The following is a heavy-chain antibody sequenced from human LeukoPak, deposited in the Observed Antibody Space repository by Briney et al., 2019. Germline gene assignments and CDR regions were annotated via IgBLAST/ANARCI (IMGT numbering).Heavy chain of an antibody. CDR2: IYYSGST. CDR3: ARGDLWDWYFDL. J-gene: IGHJ2*01. Sequence: PSETLSLTCTVSGGSISSGDYYWSWIRQPPGKGLEWIGYIYYSGSTYYNPSLKSRVTISVDTSKNQFSLKLSSVTAADTAVYYCARGDLWDWYFDLWGRGTLVTVSS. CDR1: GGSISSGDYY. V-gene: IGHV4-30-4*01. D-gene: IGHD3/OR15-3a*01.